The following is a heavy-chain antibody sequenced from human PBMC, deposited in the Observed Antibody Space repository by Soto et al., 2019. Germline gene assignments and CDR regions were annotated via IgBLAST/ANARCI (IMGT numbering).Heavy chain of an antibody. Sequence: EVQLVESGGGLVQPGGSLRLSCAASGFTFSTYSMNWVRQAPGKWLEWVSYISSRSYTIYYVDSVKGRFTISRDNAKNSLYLQMNSRRDEDTAVYYCARGGSSSDNGMDVWGQGTKVTVSS. V-gene: IGHV3-48*02. CDR1: GFTFSTYS. CDR2: ISSRSYTI. CDR3: ARGGSSSDNGMDV. D-gene: IGHD6-6*01. J-gene: IGHJ6*02.